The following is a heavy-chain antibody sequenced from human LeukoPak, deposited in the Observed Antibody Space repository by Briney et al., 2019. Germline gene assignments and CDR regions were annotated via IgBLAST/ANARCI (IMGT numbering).Heavy chain of an antibody. CDR3: AKLFSGSILFDY. D-gene: IGHD2-21*01. CDR1: GFTFSSYG. J-gene: IGHJ4*02. Sequence: GGSLRLSCAASGFTFSSYGMHWVRQAPGKGLEWVAVISYDGSNKYYADSVKGRLTISRDNSKNTLYLQMNSLRAEDTAVYYCAKLFSGSILFDYWGQGTLVTVSS. V-gene: IGHV3-30*18. CDR2: ISYDGSNK.